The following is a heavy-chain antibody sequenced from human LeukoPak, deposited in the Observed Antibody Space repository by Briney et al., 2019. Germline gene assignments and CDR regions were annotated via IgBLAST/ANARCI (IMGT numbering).Heavy chain of an antibody. CDR3: ARHELLSSTATVLTPLDY. J-gene: IGHJ4*02. CDR1: GDSISSSSYY. CDR2: IYYSGST. D-gene: IGHD2/OR15-2a*01. Sequence: SETLSLTCAVHGDSISSSSYYWAWIRQPPGKGLEWIGSIYYSGSTYYNPSLKSRLTISVDTSRNQFSLKLSSVTAADTAVYYCARHELLSSTATVLTPLDYWGQGTLVTVSS. V-gene: IGHV4-39*01.